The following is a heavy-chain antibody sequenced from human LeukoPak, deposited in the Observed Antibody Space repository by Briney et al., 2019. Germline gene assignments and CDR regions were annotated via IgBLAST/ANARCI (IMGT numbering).Heavy chain of an antibody. J-gene: IGHJ4*02. Sequence: GGSLRLSCAASGFPFSSYAMSWVRQAPGKGLEWVSTISNSDDSTYYADSVKGRFTISRDNSKNTLYLQMNSLRPEDTAVYYCAKDFGGIFLTFFFDYWGQGTVVTVSS. CDR1: GFPFSSYA. CDR2: ISNSDDST. D-gene: IGHD3-3*01. V-gene: IGHV3-23*01. CDR3: AKDFGGIFLTFFFDY.